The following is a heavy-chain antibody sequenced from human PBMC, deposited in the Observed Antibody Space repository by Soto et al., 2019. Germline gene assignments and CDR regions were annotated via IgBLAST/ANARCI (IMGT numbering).Heavy chain of an antibody. CDR1: GYTLTELS. D-gene: IGHD6-19*01. J-gene: IGHJ4*02. Sequence: ASVKVTCKVSGYTLTELSMHWVRQAPGQRLEWMGWINGGNGNTKYSQKFQGRVTITRDTSANTAYMELSSLRSDDTAVYYCARGIALAAPYYFDYWGQGTLVTVSS. CDR3: ARGIALAAPYYFDY. CDR2: INGGNGNT. V-gene: IGHV1-3*01.